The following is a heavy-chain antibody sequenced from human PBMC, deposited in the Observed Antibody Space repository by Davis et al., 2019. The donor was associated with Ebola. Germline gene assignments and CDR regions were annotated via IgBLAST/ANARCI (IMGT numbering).Heavy chain of an antibody. CDR1: GGTFNSYA. J-gene: IGHJ3*02. CDR2: ISAYNGNT. Sequence: ASVKVSCKGSGGTFNSYAISWVRQAPGQGLEWMGWISAYNGNTNYAQKVQGRVTMTTDTSTGTAYLDLRSLRSDDTAVYFCARTSIVGTTTTASDIWGQGTLVTVSS. V-gene: IGHV1-18*01. CDR3: ARTSIVGTTTTASDI. D-gene: IGHD1-26*01.